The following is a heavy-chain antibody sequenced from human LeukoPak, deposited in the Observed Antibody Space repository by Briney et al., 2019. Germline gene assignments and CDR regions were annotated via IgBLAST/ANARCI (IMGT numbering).Heavy chain of an antibody. D-gene: IGHD2-2*01. Sequence: EASVKVSCKASGGTFSSYAISWVRQAPGQGLEWMGGIIPIFGTANYAQKFQGRVTITADKSTSTAYMELSSLRSEDTAVYYCARYCSSTGCYYYYGMDVWGKGTTVTVSS. CDR3: ARYCSSTGCYYYYGMDV. CDR1: GGTFSSYA. J-gene: IGHJ6*04. V-gene: IGHV1-69*06. CDR2: IIPIFGTA.